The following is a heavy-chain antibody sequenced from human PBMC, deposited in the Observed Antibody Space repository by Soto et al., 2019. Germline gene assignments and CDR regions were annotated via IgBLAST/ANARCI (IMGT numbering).Heavy chain of an antibody. Sequence: SETLSLTCTVSGGSISSSSYYWGWIRQPPGKGLEWIGSIYYSGSTCYNPSLKSRVTISVDTSKNQFSLKLSSVTAADTAVYYCASLGGGSSSWYVTDLDYYYYGMDVWGQGTTVTVSS. J-gene: IGHJ6*02. CDR2: IYYSGST. D-gene: IGHD6-13*01. V-gene: IGHV4-39*01. CDR1: GGSISSSSYY. CDR3: ASLGGGSSSWYVTDLDYYYYGMDV.